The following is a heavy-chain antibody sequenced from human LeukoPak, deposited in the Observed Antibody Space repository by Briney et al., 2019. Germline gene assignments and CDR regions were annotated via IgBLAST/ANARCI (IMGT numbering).Heavy chain of an antibody. CDR3: ARKEDWENAFDI. Sequence: PSETLSLTCTVSGGSISSYYWSWIRQPPGKGLEWIGYIYYSGSTNYNPSLKSRVTISVDTSKNQFSLKLSSVTAADTAVYYCARKEDWENAFDIWGQGTMVTVSS. D-gene: IGHD1-26*01. V-gene: IGHV4-59*01. CDR2: IYYSGST. J-gene: IGHJ3*02. CDR1: GGSISSYY.